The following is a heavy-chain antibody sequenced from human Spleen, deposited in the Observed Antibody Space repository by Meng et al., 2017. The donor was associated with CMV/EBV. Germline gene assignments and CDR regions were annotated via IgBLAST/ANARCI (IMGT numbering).Heavy chain of an antibody. J-gene: IGHJ4*02. CDR3: AREGRMATIDY. CDR2: IYSGGST. D-gene: IGHD5-24*01. V-gene: IGHV3-66*01. Sequence: EVQLVESGGGLVQLGGSLRLSCAASGFTVSSNYMSWVRQAPGKGLEWVSVIYSGGSTYYADSVKGRFTISRDNSKNTLYLQMNSLRAEDTAVYYCAREGRMATIDYWGQGTLVTVSS. CDR1: GFTVSSNY.